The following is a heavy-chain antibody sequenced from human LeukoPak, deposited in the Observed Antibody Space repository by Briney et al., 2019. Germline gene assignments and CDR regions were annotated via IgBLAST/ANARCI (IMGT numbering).Heavy chain of an antibody. J-gene: IGHJ4*02. V-gene: IGHV4-30-4*01. D-gene: IGHD6-13*01. CDR3: VRDRSRPNPFFDS. CDR1: GGSISSGDYY. CDR2: IHHSGSTY. Sequence: SETLSLTCTVSGGSISSGDYYWSWIPQPPGKGLDSIGYIHHSGSTYYYNPSLKSRVTMSVDTSKNQFSLKLSSVGAADTAVYYCVRDRSRPNPFFDSWGQGTLVTVSS.